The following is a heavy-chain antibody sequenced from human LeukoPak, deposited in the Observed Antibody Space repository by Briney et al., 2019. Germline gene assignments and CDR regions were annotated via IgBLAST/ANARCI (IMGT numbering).Heavy chain of an antibody. CDR3: ARELELVYYDSSGYLAY. V-gene: IGHV1-3*01. D-gene: IGHD3-22*01. CDR2: INAGNGNT. Sequence: ASVKVSCKASGYTFTSYAMHWVRQAPGQRLEWMGWINAGNGNTKYSQKFQGRVTITRDTSASTAYMELSSLRSEDTAVYYCARELELVYYDSSGYLAYWGQGTLVTVSS. CDR1: GYTFTSYA. J-gene: IGHJ4*02.